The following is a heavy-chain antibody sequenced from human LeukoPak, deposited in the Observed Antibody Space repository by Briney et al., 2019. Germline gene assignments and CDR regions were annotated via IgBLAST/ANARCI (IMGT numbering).Heavy chain of an antibody. J-gene: IGHJ6*02. CDR1: GGSFSGYY. CDR3: ARLIRVLWFGEPPYGMDV. Sequence: SETLSLTCAVYGGSFSGYYWSWIRQPPGKGLEWVGEINHSGSTNYNPSLKSRVTISVATSKTPCSLKLSSVTAADTAVYYCARLIRVLWFGEPPYGMDVWGQGTTVTVSS. CDR2: INHSGST. V-gene: IGHV4-34*01. D-gene: IGHD3-10*01.